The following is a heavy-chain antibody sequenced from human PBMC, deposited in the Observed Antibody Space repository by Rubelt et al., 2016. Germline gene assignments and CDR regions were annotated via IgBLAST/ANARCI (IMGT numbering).Heavy chain of an antibody. D-gene: IGHD6-19*01. V-gene: IGHV4-38-2*02. CDR1: GYSLNSGYF. Sequence: QVQLQESGPGLVKPSETLSLTCTVSGYSLNSGYFWGWIRQPPGKGLEWIGSIFHSGSTYYNPSLRSRFTISVDTSKNQFSLKLSSVTAADTAVYYCARVHRTTAVADLWGQGTLVTVSS. J-gene: IGHJ5*02. CDR3: ARVHRTTAVADL. CDR2: IFHSGST.